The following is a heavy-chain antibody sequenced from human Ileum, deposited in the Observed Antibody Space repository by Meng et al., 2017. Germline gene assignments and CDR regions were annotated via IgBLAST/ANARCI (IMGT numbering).Heavy chain of an antibody. V-gene: IGHV4-30-4*01. CDR2: IYYSGST. J-gene: IGHJ4*02. D-gene: IGHD2-15*01. Sequence: QVQLQESGPGLVNPSQTLSLTCSVSGGSMRSGDNYWSWIRQPPGKGLEWIGYIYYSGSTNYNSSLKSRVTISVDTSKNQFSLKLSSVTAADTAVYYCARLMVVGNTGYHFDNWGQGTLVTVSS. CDR3: ARLMVVGNTGYHFDN. CDR1: GGSMRSGDNY.